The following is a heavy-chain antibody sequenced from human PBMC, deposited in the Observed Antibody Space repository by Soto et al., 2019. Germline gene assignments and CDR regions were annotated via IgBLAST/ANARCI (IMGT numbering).Heavy chain of an antibody. D-gene: IGHD6-13*01. CDR1: GGTFSSYA. J-gene: IGHJ6*02. V-gene: IGHV1-69*05. CDR2: IIPIFGTA. Sequence: SVKVSCKASGGTFSSYAISWVRQAPGQGLEWMGGIIPIFGTANYAQKFQGWVTMTRDTSISTAYMELSRLRSDDTAVYYCARYSSTRDYGMDVWGQGTTVTVSS. CDR3: ARYSSTRDYGMDV.